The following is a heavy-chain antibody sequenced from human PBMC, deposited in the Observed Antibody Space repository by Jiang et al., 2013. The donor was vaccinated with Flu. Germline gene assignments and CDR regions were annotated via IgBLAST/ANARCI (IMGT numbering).Heavy chain of an antibody. V-gene: IGHV3-23*01. Sequence: SAMSGSGGSTYYADSVKGRFTISRDNSKNTLYLQMNSLRAEDTAVYYCAKSGTYYYDSSGYNFDYWGQGTLVTVSS. J-gene: IGHJ4*02. CDR3: AKSGTYYYDSSGYNFDY. CDR2: MSGSGGST. D-gene: IGHD3-22*01.